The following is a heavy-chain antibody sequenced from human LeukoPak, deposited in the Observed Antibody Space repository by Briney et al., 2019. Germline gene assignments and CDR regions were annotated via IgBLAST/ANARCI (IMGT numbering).Heavy chain of an antibody. J-gene: IGHJ4*02. CDR3: ARDRGGSYSAIDY. D-gene: IGHD1-26*01. Sequence: GGSLRLSCAASGSTFSSYSMNWVRQAPGKGLEWASFISSSSSTIYYADSVKGRFTISRDNAKNSLYLQMNSLRAEDTAVYYCARDRGGSYSAIDYWGQGTLVTVSS. V-gene: IGHV3-48*04. CDR2: ISSSSSTI. CDR1: GSTFSSYS.